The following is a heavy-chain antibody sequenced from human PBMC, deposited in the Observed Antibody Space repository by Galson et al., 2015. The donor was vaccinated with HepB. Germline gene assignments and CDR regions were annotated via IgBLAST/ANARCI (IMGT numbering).Heavy chain of an antibody. V-gene: IGHV3-23*01. CDR2: ISAGGDTT. CDR3: ARVKRGEWYSFYYYGMDV. CDR1: GFTFSNYA. Sequence: SLRLSCAASGFTFSNYAMTWVRQAPGKGLEWVSSISAGGDTTYYADSVKGRFTISRDNAKNSLYLQMNSLRAEDTAIYYCARVKRGEWYSFYYYGMDVWGQGTTVTVSS. J-gene: IGHJ6*02. D-gene: IGHD3-10*01.